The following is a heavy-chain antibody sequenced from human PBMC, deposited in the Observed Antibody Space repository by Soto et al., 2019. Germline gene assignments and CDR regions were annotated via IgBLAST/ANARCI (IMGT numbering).Heavy chain of an antibody. Sequence: GSLILSCAASGFTFRSCVMQWVRQAPGKGLVWVSWINSDGSSTSYADSVKGRFTISRDNAKNTLYLQMNSLRAEDTAVYYCAKGYCSGGSCHVFDYWGQGTLVTVS. CDR2: INSDGSST. D-gene: IGHD2-15*01. J-gene: IGHJ4*02. CDR3: AKGYCSGGSCHVFDY. CDR1: GFTFRSCV. V-gene: IGHV3-74*01.